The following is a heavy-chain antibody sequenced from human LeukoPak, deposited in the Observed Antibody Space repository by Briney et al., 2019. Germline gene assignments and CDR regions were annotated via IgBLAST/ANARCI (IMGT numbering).Heavy chain of an antibody. J-gene: IGHJ4*02. CDR2: ISGSGDRT. Sequence: GGSLRLSCAASGFTFSRYAMIWVRQAPQKGLEWVSGISGSGDRTYKADNVMGRFTISRDNSKNTLYLVMNSVRDDDTAVYYCAKGRYCYTDVCRGALNYWGEGTLVPVSS. D-gene: IGHD2-15*01. CDR1: GFTFSRYA. V-gene: IGHV3-23*01. CDR3: AKGRYCYTDVCRGALNY.